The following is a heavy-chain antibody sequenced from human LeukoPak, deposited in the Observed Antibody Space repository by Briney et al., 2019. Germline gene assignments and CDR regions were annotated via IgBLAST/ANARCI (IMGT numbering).Heavy chain of an antibody. V-gene: IGHV3-30*04. CDR2: ISYDGSNK. Sequence: GGSLRLSCAASGFTFSTYSMHWVRQAPGKGLEWVAVISYDGSNKYYADSVKGRFTISRDIAKNTLYLQMNSLRAEDTGVYYCAKDHYWSIDYWGRGTLVTVSS. CDR3: AKDHYWSIDY. J-gene: IGHJ4*02. CDR1: GFTFSTYS. D-gene: IGHD3-3*01.